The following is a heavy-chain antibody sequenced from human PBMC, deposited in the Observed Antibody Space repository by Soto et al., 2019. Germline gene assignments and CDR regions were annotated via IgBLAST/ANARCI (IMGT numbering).Heavy chain of an antibody. V-gene: IGHV3-30*18. CDR3: AKDQGVGGTLGLFDY. D-gene: IGHD1-26*01. J-gene: IGHJ4*02. CDR2: ISNDGSRN. Sequence: QVQLVESGGGAVQPGGSLRLSCVASGITFSSDAMHWVRQAPGKGLESVAVISNDGSRNHHTDSVKGRFTISRDNSTNTLYLQMNSLTTEDTAVYSCAKDQGVGGTLGLFDYWGQGTLVTVSS. CDR1: GITFSSDA.